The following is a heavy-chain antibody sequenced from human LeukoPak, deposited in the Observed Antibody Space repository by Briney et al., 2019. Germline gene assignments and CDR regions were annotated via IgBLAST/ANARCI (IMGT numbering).Heavy chain of an antibody. Sequence: GGSLRLSCAASGFTFSSYAMSWVRQAPGKGLEWVSAISGSGGSTYYADSVKGRFTIPRDNSKNTLYLQMNSLRAEDTAVYYCAKALDYYGSGGDYWGQGTLVTVSS. CDR3: AKALDYYGSGGDY. CDR1: GFTFSSYA. D-gene: IGHD3-10*01. V-gene: IGHV3-23*01. CDR2: ISGSGGST. J-gene: IGHJ4*02.